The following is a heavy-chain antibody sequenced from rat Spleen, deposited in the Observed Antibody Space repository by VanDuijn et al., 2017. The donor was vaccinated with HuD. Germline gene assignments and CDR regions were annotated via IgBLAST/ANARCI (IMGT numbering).Heavy chain of an antibody. V-gene: IGHV3-3*01. CDR1: GYSITSSYR. D-gene: IGHD1-1*01. CDR3: ATSEGVHYYLPFAY. J-gene: IGHJ3*01. Sequence: EVQLQESGPGLVKPSQSLSLPCSVTGYSITSSYRWNWIRKFPGNKLEWMGYINSAGRTVYNPSLKSRISITRDTSKNQFFLQVNSVSTEDTATYYCATSEGVHYYLPFAYWGQGTLVTVSS. CDR2: INSAGRT.